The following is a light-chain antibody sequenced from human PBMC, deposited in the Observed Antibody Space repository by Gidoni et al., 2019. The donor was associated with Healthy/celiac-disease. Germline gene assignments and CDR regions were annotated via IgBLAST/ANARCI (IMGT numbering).Light chain of an antibody. CDR1: QSISSW. V-gene: IGKV1-5*01. Sequence: IKMPQPPSTLSASVGARVTITCRASQSISSWLAWYQQKPGKAPKLLIYDASSLESGVPSRFSGSGSGTEFTLTISSLQPDDFATYYCQQYNSYPYTFGQGTKLEIK. J-gene: IGKJ2*01. CDR3: QQYNSYPYT. CDR2: DAS.